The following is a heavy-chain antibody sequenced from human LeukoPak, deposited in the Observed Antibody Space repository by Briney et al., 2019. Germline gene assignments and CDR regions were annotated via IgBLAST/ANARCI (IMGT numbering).Heavy chain of an antibody. CDR1: GGSISSSSYY. Sequence: PSETLSLTCTVSGGSISSSSYYWGWIRQPPGKGLEWIGSLYYRGSTQYNPSLKSRVTMFVDTSKNQFSLKLSSVTAADTAVYYCARQNAVTTGSIQFDYWGQGTLVTVSS. CDR3: ARQNAVTTGSIQFDY. CDR2: LYYRGST. V-gene: IGHV4-39*01. D-gene: IGHD4-17*01. J-gene: IGHJ4*02.